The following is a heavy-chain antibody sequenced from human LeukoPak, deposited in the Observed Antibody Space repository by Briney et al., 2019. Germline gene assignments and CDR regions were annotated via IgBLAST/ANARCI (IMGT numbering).Heavy chain of an antibody. CDR3: ARDRLLSGIQLWLHPRTHEGFDY. J-gene: IGHJ4*02. CDR2: IIPIFGTA. V-gene: IGHV1-69*13. D-gene: IGHD5-18*01. CDR1: GGTFSSYA. Sequence: ASVKVSCKASGGTFSSYAISWVRQAPGQGLEWMGGIIPIFGTANYAQEFQGRVTITADESTSTAYMELSSLRSEDTAVYYCARDRLLSGIQLWLHPRTHEGFDYWGQGTLVTVSS.